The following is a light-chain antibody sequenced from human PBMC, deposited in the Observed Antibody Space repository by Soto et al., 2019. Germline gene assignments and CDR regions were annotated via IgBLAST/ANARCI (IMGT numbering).Light chain of an antibody. J-gene: IGKJ1*01. CDR1: QSISSY. CDR2: AAS. V-gene: IGKV1-39*01. CDR3: QQRDSAPRT. Sequence: DIQMTQTPSSLSASVGDRVAITCRASQSISSYLNWYQQKPGKAPNLLRYAASSLQSGVPSRFSGSGSGTDFTLTISSLHPEDFATYYCQQRDSAPRTFGQGTKVEIK.